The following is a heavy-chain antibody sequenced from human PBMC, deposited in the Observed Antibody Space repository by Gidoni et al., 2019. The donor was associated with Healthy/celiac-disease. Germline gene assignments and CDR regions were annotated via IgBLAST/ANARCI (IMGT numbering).Heavy chain of an antibody. V-gene: IGHV3-21*01. D-gene: IGHD1-1*01. Sequence: EVQLVESGGGLVKPGGSLRLSCAPSGFTFSSYSMNWVRQAPGKGLEWVSSISSSSSYIYYADSVKGRFTISRDNAKNSLYLQMNSLRAEDTAVYYCARGKGAGTHYWGQGTLVTVSS. CDR1: GFTFSSYS. CDR2: ISSSSSYI. CDR3: ARGKGAGTHY. J-gene: IGHJ4*02.